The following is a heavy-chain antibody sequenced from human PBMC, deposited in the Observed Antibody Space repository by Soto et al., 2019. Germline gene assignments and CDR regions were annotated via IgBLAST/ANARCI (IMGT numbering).Heavy chain of an antibody. D-gene: IGHD6-6*01. CDR2: IYYSGST. Sequence: QVPLQESGPGLVKPSQTLSLTCTVSGGSISSGGYYWSWIRQHPGKGLEWIGYIYYSGSTYYNPSLKSXXTXSXXTSKNQCSLKLSSVTAADTAVYYCARGAARRYFDYWGQGTLVTVSS. CDR1: GGSISSGGYY. V-gene: IGHV4-31*03. J-gene: IGHJ4*02. CDR3: ARGAARRYFDY.